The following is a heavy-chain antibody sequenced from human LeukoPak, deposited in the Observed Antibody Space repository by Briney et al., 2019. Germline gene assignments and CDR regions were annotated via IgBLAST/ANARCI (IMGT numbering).Heavy chain of an antibody. Sequence: PSETLSLTCTVSGASISSYSWSWIRQAPGKGLEWLGNIHYSGNTNYNPSPSLRGRVTISLDMPKNQFSLNLNSVTAYDTAVYCCATHDRAVMVTSAFDFWGQGILVTVSS. V-gene: IGHV4-59*01. D-gene: IGHD3-22*01. J-gene: IGHJ5*01. CDR3: ATHDRAVMVTSAFDF. CDR1: GASISSYS. CDR2: IHYSGNT.